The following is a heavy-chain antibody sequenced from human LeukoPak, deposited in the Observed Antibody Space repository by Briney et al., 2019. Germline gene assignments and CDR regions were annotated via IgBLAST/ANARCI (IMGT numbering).Heavy chain of an antibody. CDR2: ISSSSSYI. CDR3: ARLDSSGWYYFEY. CDR1: GFTFSSYS. V-gene: IGHV3-21*04. Sequence: GGSLRLSCAASGFTFSSYSMNWVRQAPGKGLEWVSSISSSSSYIYCADSVKGRFTISRDNSKNTLYLQMNSLRAEDTAVYYCARLDSSGWYYFEYWGQGTLVTVSS. D-gene: IGHD6-19*01. J-gene: IGHJ4*02.